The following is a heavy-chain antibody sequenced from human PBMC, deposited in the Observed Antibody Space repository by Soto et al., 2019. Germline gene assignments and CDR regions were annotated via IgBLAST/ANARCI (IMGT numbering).Heavy chain of an antibody. D-gene: IGHD2-8*01. V-gene: IGHV3-30*18. Sequence: GGSLRLSCAASGFTFSSYGMHWVRQAPGKGLEWVAVISYDGSNKYYADSVKGRFTISRDNSKNTLYLQMNSLRAEDTAVYYCAKDPRGESRVYDVTAFDYWGQGTLVTVSS. J-gene: IGHJ4*02. CDR3: AKDPRGESRVYDVTAFDY. CDR1: GFTFSSYG. CDR2: ISYDGSNK.